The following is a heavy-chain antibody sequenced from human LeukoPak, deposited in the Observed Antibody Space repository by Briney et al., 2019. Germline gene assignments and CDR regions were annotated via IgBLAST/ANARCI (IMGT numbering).Heavy chain of an antibody. CDR1: GGTFSSYA. Sequence: GASVKVSCKASGGTFSSYAISWVRQAPGQGPEWMGRIIPILGIANYAQKFQGRVTITADKSTSTAYMELSSLRSEDTAVYYCASHKGYDSSPGGDYWGQGTLVTVSS. D-gene: IGHD3-22*01. V-gene: IGHV1-69*04. CDR3: ASHKGYDSSPGGDY. CDR2: IIPILGIA. J-gene: IGHJ4*02.